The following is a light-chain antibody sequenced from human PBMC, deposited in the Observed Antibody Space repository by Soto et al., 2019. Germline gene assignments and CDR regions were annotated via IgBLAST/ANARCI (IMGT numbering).Light chain of an antibody. Sequence: DLQMTQSPSSLSASIGDRVTITCQASQDINNYLNWYQHKPGKAPKLLIYDASNLETGVPLRFSGSGSGTHFSFTISSLQPEDIATYYCQHYDNLPPYTFGQGTKLEI. CDR3: QHYDNLPPYT. V-gene: IGKV1-33*01. J-gene: IGKJ2*01. CDR2: DAS. CDR1: QDINNY.